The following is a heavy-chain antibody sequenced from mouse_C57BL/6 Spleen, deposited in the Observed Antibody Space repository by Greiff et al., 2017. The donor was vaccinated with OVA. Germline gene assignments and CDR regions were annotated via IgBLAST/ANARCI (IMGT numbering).Heavy chain of an antibody. J-gene: IGHJ4*01. CDR3: ARLGYDPFYAMDY. CDR1: GYSFTDYN. D-gene: IGHD2-2*01. CDR2: INPNYGTT. V-gene: IGHV1-39*01. Sequence: EVKLMESGPELVKPGASVKISCKASGYSFTDYNMNWVKQSNGKSLEWIGVINPNYGTTSYNQKFKGKATLTVDQSSSTAYMQLNSLTSEDSAVYYCARLGYDPFYAMDYWGQGTSVTVSS.